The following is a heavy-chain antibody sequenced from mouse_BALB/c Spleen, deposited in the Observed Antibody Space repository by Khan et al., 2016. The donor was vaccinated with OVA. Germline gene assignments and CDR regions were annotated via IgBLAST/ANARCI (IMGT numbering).Heavy chain of an antibody. CDR2: IKPYNGGT. CDR3: ARGNGQSYYFDY. Sequence: VQLQQSGPELVKPGTSVKMSCKASGYTFTNYVLHWVKQKPGQGLEWIGYIKPYNGGTKYNEKFKGKATLASDTSSNTSYLELSSLTSEDSAVYYCARGNGQSYYFDYWGQGTTLTLSS. D-gene: IGHD3-1*01. CDR1: GYTFTNYV. J-gene: IGHJ2*01. V-gene: IGHV1S136*01.